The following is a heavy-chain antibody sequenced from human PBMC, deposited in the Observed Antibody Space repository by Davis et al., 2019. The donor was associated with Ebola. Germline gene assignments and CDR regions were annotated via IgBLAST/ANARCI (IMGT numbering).Heavy chain of an antibody. CDR2: IYRDGSEN. Sequence: GGSLRLSCAASGFIFAAYAMHLVRQAPGKGLEWVANIYRDGSENYYADSVKGRFTISRDNSKNTLYLQMNSLRAEDTAVYYCAKGGSRDYWGQGTLVTVSS. V-gene: IGHV3-30*18. D-gene: IGHD1-26*01. CDR1: GFIFAAYA. CDR3: AKGGSRDY. J-gene: IGHJ4*02.